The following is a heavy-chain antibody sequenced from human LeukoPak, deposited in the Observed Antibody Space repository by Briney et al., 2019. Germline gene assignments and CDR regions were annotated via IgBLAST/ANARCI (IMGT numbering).Heavy chain of an antibody. CDR3: ARREADYYYDSSGYYDY. CDR2: ISAYNGNT. CDR1: GYTFTSYG. Sequence: GASVKVSCKASGYTFTSYGISWVRQAPGQGLEWMGWISAYNGNTNYAQKLQGRVSMTTDTSTSTDYMELRSLRSDDTAVYYCARREADYYYDSSGYYDYWGQGTLVTVSS. D-gene: IGHD3-22*01. V-gene: IGHV1-18*01. J-gene: IGHJ4*02.